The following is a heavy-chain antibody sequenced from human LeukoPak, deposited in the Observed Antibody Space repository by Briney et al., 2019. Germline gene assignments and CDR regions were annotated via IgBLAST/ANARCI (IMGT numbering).Heavy chain of an antibody. CDR3: ARLYSSSSARGYFDY. CDR1: GGSISSYY. V-gene: IGHV4-59*01. CDR2: FSYSGST. D-gene: IGHD6-6*01. J-gene: IGHJ4*02. Sequence: SETLSLTCTVSGGSISSYYWSWIRQPPGKGLEWIGYFSYSGSTNYNPSLKSRVTMSVDTSKKQFSLKLSSVTAADTAVYYCARLYSSSSARGYFDYWGQGTLVTVSS.